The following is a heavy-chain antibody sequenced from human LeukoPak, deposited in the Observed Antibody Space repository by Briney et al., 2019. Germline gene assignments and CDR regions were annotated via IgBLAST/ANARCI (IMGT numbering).Heavy chain of an antibody. V-gene: IGHV1-69*13. D-gene: IGHD3-3*01. CDR3: ARVGDFWSGYYRPFDY. J-gene: IGHJ4*02. Sequence: SVKVSCKASGGTFSSCAISWVRQAPGQGLEWMGGIIPIFGTANYAQKFQGRVTITADESTSTAYMELSSLRSEDTAVYYCARVGDFWSGYYRPFDYWGQGTLVTVSS. CDR2: IIPIFGTA. CDR1: GGTFSSCA.